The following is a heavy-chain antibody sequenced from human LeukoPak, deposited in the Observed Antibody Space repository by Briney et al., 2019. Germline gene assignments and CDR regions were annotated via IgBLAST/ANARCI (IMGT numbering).Heavy chain of an antibody. D-gene: IGHD4-23*01. J-gene: IGHJ5*02. Sequence: GSSGKLCFYASASTFTFYYIRLVREGPGQGLGWRWGINHNSGGTNYAQKFQGRVTMTRDASISTAYMELSRLRSDDTAVYYCATEGKKASNWFDPWGQGTLVTVSS. CDR3: ATEGKKASNWFDP. CDR1: ASTFTFYY. CDR2: INHNSGGT. V-gene: IGHV1-2*02.